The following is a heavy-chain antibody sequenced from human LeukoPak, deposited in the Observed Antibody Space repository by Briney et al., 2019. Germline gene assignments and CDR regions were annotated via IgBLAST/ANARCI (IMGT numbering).Heavy chain of an antibody. CDR2: ISGGGGST. D-gene: IGHD5-24*01. Sequence: GGSLRLSCAASGFTFSSYAMSWVRQAPGKGLEWVSAISGGGGSTYYADSVKGRFTISRDNSKNTLYLQMNSLRAEGTAVYYCAKGRDGYNFEDAFDIWGQGTMVTVSS. J-gene: IGHJ3*02. CDR1: GFTFSSYA. CDR3: AKGRDGYNFEDAFDI. V-gene: IGHV3-23*01.